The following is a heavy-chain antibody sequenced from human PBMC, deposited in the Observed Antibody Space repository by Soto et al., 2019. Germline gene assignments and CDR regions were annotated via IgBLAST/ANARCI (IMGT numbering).Heavy chain of an antibody. CDR2: IYWDADK. D-gene: IGHD6-19*01. CDR3: AHRKRTITVATYFDL. V-gene: IGHV2-5*02. Sequence: QITLKESGPTLVKPKQTLTLTSTFSGFSLRTTGEGVGWIRQTPGKALEWLALIYWDADKRYSPSLKNRLTISTDTSESQVVLTMTNMDPVDTGTYFCAHRKRTITVATYFDLWGQGTPVTVSS. J-gene: IGHJ4*02. CDR1: GFSLRTTGEG.